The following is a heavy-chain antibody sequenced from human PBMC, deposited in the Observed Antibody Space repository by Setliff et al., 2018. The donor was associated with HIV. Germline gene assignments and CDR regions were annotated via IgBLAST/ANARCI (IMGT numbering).Heavy chain of an antibody. CDR1: GYTFSSYW. CDR2: IYPADSDT. J-gene: IGHJ4*02. CDR3: ARHGQYGSGSYYNRPFDY. D-gene: IGHD3-10*01. V-gene: IGHV5-51*01. Sequence: PGESLKISCKGSGYTFSSYWVGWVRQMPGKGLEWMGIIYPADSDTRYSTSFQGQVTISADKSINTAYLQWSSLKASDTAMYYCARHGQYGSGSYYNRPFDYWGQGTLATVSS.